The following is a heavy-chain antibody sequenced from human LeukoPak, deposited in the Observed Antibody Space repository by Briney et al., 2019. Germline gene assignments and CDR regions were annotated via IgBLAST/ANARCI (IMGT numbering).Heavy chain of an antibody. CDR2: ISGSGGST. Sequence: GGTLRLSCAASGFTFSSYGMSWVRQAPGKGLEWVSGISGSGGSTYYADSVKGRFTISRDNSKNTLYLQMNSLRAEDTAVYYCAKGGTGPAVYYYYYMDVWGKGTTVTISS. D-gene: IGHD2-2*01. CDR1: GFTFSSYG. CDR3: AKGGTGPAVYYYYYMDV. J-gene: IGHJ6*03. V-gene: IGHV3-23*01.